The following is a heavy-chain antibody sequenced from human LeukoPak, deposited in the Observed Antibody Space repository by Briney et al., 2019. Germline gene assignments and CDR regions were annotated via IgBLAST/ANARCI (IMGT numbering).Heavy chain of an antibody. J-gene: IGHJ4*02. Sequence: ASVKVSCKASGYTFTGYYMRWVRQAPGQGLEWMGWINPNSGGTNYAQKFQGRVTMTRDTSISTAYMELSRLKSDDTAVYYCARDLSGYAFYYFDYWGQGTLVTVSS. CDR2: INPNSGGT. CDR1: GYTFTGYY. D-gene: IGHD5-12*01. V-gene: IGHV1-2*02. CDR3: ARDLSGYAFYYFDY.